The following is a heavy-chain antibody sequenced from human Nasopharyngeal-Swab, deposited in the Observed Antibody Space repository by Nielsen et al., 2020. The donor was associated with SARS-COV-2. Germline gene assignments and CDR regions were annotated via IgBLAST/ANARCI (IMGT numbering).Heavy chain of an antibody. CDR3: ARQHQLLGDY. V-gene: IGHV4-39*01. Sequence: SETLSLTCTVSGGSISSSSYYWGWLRQPPGKGLEWIGSIYYSGSTYYNSSLKSRITISVDTSKNQLSLKLSSVTAADTAVYYCARQHQLLGDYWGQGTLVTVSS. CDR1: GGSISSSSYY. J-gene: IGHJ4*02. D-gene: IGHD2-2*01. CDR2: IYYSGST.